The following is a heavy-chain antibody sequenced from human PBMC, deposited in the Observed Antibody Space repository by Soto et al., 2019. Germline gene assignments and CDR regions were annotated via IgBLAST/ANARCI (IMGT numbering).Heavy chain of an antibody. CDR1: VGSVSSPTYY. D-gene: IGHD2-21*01. CDR3: AGGRGHVMNGVVP. CDR2: MYYSGST. V-gene: IGHV4-61*01. J-gene: IGHJ5*02. Sequence: QVQLQESGPGLVKPSETLSITCTVSVGSVSSPTYYWSWIRQPPGKGLEWIGYMYYSGSTNYNPFLKRRVPISQATAKDQSSLKRSNVTDADSAVYYCAGGRGHVMNGVVPCGHATVVTV.